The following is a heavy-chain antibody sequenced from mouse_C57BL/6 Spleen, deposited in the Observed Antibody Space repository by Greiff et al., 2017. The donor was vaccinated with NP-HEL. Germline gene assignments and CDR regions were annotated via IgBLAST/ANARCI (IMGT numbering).Heavy chain of an antibody. CDR3: ARRYYGSSYYFDY. V-gene: IGHV1-50*01. J-gene: IGHJ2*01. Sequence: QVQLQQPGAELVKPGASVKLSCKASGYTFTSYWMQWVKQRPGQGLELIGEIDPSDSYTNYNQKFKGKATLTVDTSSSTAYMQLSSLTSEDSAVYYCARRYYGSSYYFDYWGQGTTLTVSS. D-gene: IGHD1-1*01. CDR2: IDPSDSYT. CDR1: GYTFTSYW.